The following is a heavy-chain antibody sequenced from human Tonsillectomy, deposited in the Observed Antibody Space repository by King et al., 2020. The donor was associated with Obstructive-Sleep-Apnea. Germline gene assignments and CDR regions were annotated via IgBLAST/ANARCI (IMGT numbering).Heavy chain of an antibody. CDR3: ARRGEYCTDVVCGSYYFDF. CDR1: GGSISNFY. J-gene: IGHJ4*02. V-gene: IGHV4-59*08. Sequence: MQLQESGPVLVKPSETLSLTCTVSGGSISNFYWSWIRQPPGKGLEWIGHIYYSGSTNYNPSLKSRVTMSVETSKNQFSLKLSSVTAADPAVYYCARRGEYCTDVVCGSYYFDFWGQGTLVTVSS. D-gene: IGHD2-8*01. CDR2: IYYSGST.